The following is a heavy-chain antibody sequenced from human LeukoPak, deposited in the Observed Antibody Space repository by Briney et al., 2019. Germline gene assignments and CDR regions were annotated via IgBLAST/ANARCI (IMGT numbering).Heavy chain of an antibody. V-gene: IGHV3-64*01. CDR1: GFTFSSYA. Sequence: PGGSLRLSCAASGFTFSSYAMHWVRQAPGKGLEYVSAISSNGGSTYYANSVKGRFTISRDNSKNTLYLQMGSLRAEDMAVYYCAREHCSSTSCEFDYWGQGTLVTVSS. CDR2: ISSNGGST. J-gene: IGHJ4*02. D-gene: IGHD2-2*01. CDR3: AREHCSSTSCEFDY.